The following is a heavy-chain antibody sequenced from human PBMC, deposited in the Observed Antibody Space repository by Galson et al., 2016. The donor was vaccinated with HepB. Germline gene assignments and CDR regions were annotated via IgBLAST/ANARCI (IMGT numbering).Heavy chain of an antibody. V-gene: IGHV3-23*01. CDR2: ISGSGGST. CDR3: AKTESWTGSYSDTH. CDR1: GFTFSGYA. D-gene: IGHD1-26*01. Sequence: SLRLSCAASGFTFSGYAMSWVRQAPGKGLEWVSAISGSGGSTYYADSMRGRFTISRDNSNNTLYLRMNSLRAEDTAIYYCAKTESWTGSYSDTHWGQGTLVTVSS. J-gene: IGHJ4*02.